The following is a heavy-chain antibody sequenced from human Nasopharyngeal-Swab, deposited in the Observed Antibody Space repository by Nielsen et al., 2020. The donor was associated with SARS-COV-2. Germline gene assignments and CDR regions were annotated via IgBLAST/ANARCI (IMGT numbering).Heavy chain of an antibody. CDR3: ARDGLDYDFWSAYFMIG. CDR2: ISISSSYI. J-gene: IGHJ6*02. V-gene: IGHV3-21*01. D-gene: IGHD3-3*01. Sequence: GEFLKISCAASGFTFNNYNFNWVRQSPGKGLEWFSSISISSSYIYYADSVKGRFTISRDNAKNSFSLQMNSLRAEDTAFYYCARDGLDYDFWSAYFMIGRGHGTTVTVSS. CDR1: GFTFNNYN.